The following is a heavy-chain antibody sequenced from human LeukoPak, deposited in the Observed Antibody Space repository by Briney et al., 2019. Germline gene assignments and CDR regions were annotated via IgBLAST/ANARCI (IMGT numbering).Heavy chain of an antibody. D-gene: IGHD5-12*01. CDR3: ARKGAGYSGYGIDY. J-gene: IGHJ4*02. Sequence: GGSLRLSCAASRFTFSSYSMNWVRQAPGKGLEWVSSISSSGSYIYHADSVKGRFTISRDNAKNSLYLQMNSLRAEDTAVYYCARKGAGYSGYGIDYWGQGTLVTVSS. V-gene: IGHV3-21*01. CDR1: RFTFSSYS. CDR2: ISSSGSYI.